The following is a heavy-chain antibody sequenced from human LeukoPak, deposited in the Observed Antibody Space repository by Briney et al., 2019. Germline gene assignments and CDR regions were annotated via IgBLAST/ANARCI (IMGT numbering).Heavy chain of an antibody. CDR1: GFTFSSNW. CDR2: IKQDGSEK. D-gene: IGHD2-2*02. V-gene: IGHV3-7*01. J-gene: IGHJ6*03. CDR3: ARDKTFHCSSTSCYSGGYYYYYMDV. Sequence: GGSLRLSCAASGFTFSSNWMSWVRQAPGKGLEWVANIKQDGSEKYYVDSAKGRFTISRDNAKNSLYLQMNSLRAEDTAVYYCARDKTFHCSSTSCYSGGYYYYYMDVWGKGTTVTVSS.